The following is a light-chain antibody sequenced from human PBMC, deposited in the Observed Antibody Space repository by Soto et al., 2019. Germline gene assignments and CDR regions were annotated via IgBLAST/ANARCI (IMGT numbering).Light chain of an antibody. CDR1: QNIRNY. CDR3: QQHHSDSPWT. V-gene: IGKV1-5*03. J-gene: IGKJ1*01. CDR2: KAS. Sequence: IQMTHAPSTRSASVVDRGTITFRSSQNIRNYLSWYQQKPGTAHKLLLYKASNLESGVPPRFSGSGSGTEFALFISSLQPDDFATYYCQQHHSDSPWTGGQGTQGDIK.